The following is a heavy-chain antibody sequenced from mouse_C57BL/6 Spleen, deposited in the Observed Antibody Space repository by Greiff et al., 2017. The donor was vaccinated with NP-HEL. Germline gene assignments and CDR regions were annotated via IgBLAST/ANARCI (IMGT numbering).Heavy chain of an antibody. CDR3: ARRRDYRGRAMDD. V-gene: IGHV1-81*01. Sequence: QVQLQQSGAELARPGASVKLSCKASGYTFTSYGISWVKQRTGQGLEWIGEIYPRSGNTYYNEKFKGKATLTADKSSSTAYMELRSLTSEDSAVYFCARRRDYRGRAMDDWGQGTSVTVSS. J-gene: IGHJ4*01. CDR1: GYTFTSYG. CDR2: IYPRSGNT. D-gene: IGHD1-1*01.